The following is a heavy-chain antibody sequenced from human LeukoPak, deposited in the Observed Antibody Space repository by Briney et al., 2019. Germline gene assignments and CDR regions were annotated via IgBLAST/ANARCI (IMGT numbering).Heavy chain of an antibody. CDR2: INPSGGST. Sequence: ASVKVSCKASGYSFTSYYMHWVRQAPGQGLERMGIINPSGGSTSYAQKFQGRVIMTRDTSTSTVYMELSSLRSEDTAVYYCARAQARSEANDYWGQGTLVTVSS. CDR3: ARAQARSEANDY. CDR1: GYSFTSYY. J-gene: IGHJ4*02. V-gene: IGHV1-46*01.